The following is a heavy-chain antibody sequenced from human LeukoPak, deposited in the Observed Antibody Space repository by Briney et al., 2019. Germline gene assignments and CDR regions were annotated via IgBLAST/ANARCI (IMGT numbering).Heavy chain of an antibody. D-gene: IGHD3-22*01. CDR1: GFTFSSYA. Sequence: PGGSLRLSCAASGFTFSSYAMSWVRQAPGKGLEWVSAISGSGGSTYYADSVKGRFTISRDNSKNTLYLQMNSLRAEDTAVYYCAKPTYYYDSSGYYRPIYYFDYWGQGTLVTVSS. CDR2: ISGSGGST. J-gene: IGHJ4*02. CDR3: AKPTYYYDSSGYYRPIYYFDY. V-gene: IGHV3-23*01.